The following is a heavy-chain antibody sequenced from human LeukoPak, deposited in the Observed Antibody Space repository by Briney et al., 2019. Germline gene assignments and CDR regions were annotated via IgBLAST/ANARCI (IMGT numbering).Heavy chain of an antibody. Sequence: GGSLRLSCAASGFTFSSYSMNWVRQAPGKGLEWVSSISSSSSYIYYADSVKGRFTISRDNAKNSLYLQMNSLRAEDTALYHCARDVGDSSSGYYYYYMDVWGKGTTVTVSS. CDR1: GFTFSSYS. CDR2: ISSSSSYI. V-gene: IGHV3-21*04. D-gene: IGHD6-6*01. CDR3: ARDVGDSSSGYYYYYMDV. J-gene: IGHJ6*03.